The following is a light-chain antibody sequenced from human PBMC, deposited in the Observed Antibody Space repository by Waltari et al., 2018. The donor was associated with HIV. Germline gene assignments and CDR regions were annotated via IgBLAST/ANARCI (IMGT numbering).Light chain of an antibody. CDR1: SPNIGAGFD. J-gene: IGLJ1*01. V-gene: IGLV1-40*01. CDR2: GNN. Sequence: QSVLTQPPSLSGAPGQRVIISCTGSSPNIGAGFDVPWYQQLPGTAPKLLIYGNNNRPSGVPDRFSGSKSGTSASLANTGLQAEDEADYYCQSYDSSLNTYVFGSGTKVTVL. CDR3: QSYDSSLNTYV.